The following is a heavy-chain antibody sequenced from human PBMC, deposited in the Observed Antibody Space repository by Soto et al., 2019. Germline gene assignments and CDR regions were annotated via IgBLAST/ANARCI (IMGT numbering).Heavy chain of an antibody. CDR1: GFTFSSYA. CDR2: MSGSGGTA. D-gene: IGHD3-3*01. Sequence: ESGGGLVQPGGSLRLSCAASGFTFSSYAMSWVRQAPGKGLEWVSGMSGSGGTAYYRDSGKGRFTISRDNSKQTLYLQMSSLRAEDTALYYCAKGPIFGVENIYDYWGQGTLVTVSS. V-gene: IGHV3-23*01. J-gene: IGHJ4*02. CDR3: AKGPIFGVENIYDY.